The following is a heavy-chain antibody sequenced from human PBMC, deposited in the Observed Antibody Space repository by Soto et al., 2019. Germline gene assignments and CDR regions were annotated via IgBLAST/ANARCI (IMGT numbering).Heavy chain of an antibody. CDR2: IYHSGST. Sequence: SETLSLTCAVSSGSISSSNWWSWVRQPPGKGLEWIGEIYHSGSTNYNPSLKSRVTKTVDKSKNQFSLKLSSVTAADTAVYYCARAPYCSSTSCYTAWFDPWGQGTLVTVSS. CDR1: SGSISSSNW. V-gene: IGHV4-4*02. CDR3: ARAPYCSSTSCYTAWFDP. D-gene: IGHD2-2*02. J-gene: IGHJ5*02.